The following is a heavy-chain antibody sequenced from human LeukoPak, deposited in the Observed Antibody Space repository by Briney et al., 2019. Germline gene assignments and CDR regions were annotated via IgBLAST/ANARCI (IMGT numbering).Heavy chain of an antibody. J-gene: IGHJ4*02. CDR1: GFTFSSYW. CDR3: ARDRAARPPPPPLHYYDSSGYYYYFDY. Sequence: GGSLRLSCAASGFTFSSYWMSWVRQAPGKGLEWVANIKQDGSEKYYVDSVKGRFTISRDNAKNSLYLQMNSLRAEDTAVYYRARDRAARPPPPPLHYYDSSGYYYYFDYWGQGTLVTVSS. CDR2: IKQDGSEK. V-gene: IGHV3-7*01. D-gene: IGHD3-22*01.